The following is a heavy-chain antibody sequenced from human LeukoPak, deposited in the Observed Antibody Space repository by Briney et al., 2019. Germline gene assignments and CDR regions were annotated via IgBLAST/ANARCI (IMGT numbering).Heavy chain of an antibody. CDR3: ARGGEEMATIWDTGIDY. CDR2: INPSGGST. CDR1: GYTFTSYY. D-gene: IGHD5-24*01. Sequence: ASVKVSCKASGYTFTSYYMHWVRQAPGQGLEWMGLINPSGGSTSYAQKFQGRVTMTRDMSTSTVYMELSSLRSEDTAVYYCARGGEEMATIWDTGIDYWGQGTLVTVSS. J-gene: IGHJ4*02. V-gene: IGHV1-46*01.